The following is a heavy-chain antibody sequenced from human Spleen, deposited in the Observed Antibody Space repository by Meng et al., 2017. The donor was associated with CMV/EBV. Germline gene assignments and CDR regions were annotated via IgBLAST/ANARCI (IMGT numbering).Heavy chain of an antibody. D-gene: IGHD3-10*01. J-gene: IGHJ5*02. CDR3: AGDQDLLWFGELFRWFDP. Sequence: VQRQQWGPGLVKPSETLSPTWAVYGGVIRSYYWCWIRKPAGKGLEWIGRIYTSGSTNYNPSLKSRVTMSVDTSKNQFSLKLSSVTAADTAVYYCAGDQDLLWFGELFRWFDPWGQGTLVTVSS. CDR1: GGVIRSYY. CDR2: IYTSGST. V-gene: IGHV4-4*07.